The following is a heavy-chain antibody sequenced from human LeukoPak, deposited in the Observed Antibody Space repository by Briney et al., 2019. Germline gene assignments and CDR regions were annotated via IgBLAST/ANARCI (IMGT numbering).Heavy chain of an antibody. CDR3: VRGMAVAGIYLY. V-gene: IGHV3-53*01. D-gene: IGHD6-19*01. CDR1: GFTVSSNY. CDR2: IYSGGST. J-gene: IGHJ4*01. Sequence: GGSLRLSCAASGFTVSSNYTSWVRQAPGKGLEWVSVIYSGGSTYYADSVKGRFTISRDNSKNTLYLQMNSLRAEDTAVYYCVRGMAVAGIYLYWGQGTLVTVSS.